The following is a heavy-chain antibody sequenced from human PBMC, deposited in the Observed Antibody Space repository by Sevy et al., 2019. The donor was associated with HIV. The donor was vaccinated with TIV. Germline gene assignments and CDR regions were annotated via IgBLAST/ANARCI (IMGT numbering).Heavy chain of an antibody. D-gene: IGHD3-22*01. Sequence: GGSLRLSCAASGFTFSSYDMHWVRQAPGKGLEWVAVIWHDGSDKYYADSVKGRFTISRDNSKNTLYLQMNSLRAEDTAVYYCAMNYYDSSGSSFFFDYWGQGTLVTVSS. CDR1: GFTFSSYD. V-gene: IGHV3-33*01. CDR3: AMNYYDSSGSSFFFDY. CDR2: IWHDGSDK. J-gene: IGHJ4*02.